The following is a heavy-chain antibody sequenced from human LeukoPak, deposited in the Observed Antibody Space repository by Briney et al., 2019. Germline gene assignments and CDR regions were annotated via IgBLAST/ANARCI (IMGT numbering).Heavy chain of an antibody. CDR1: GFTFSGYW. D-gene: IGHD5-18*01. Sequence: PGGSLRLSCAASGFTFSGYWMSWVRQATGKGLEWVANIKQGGSEKYYVDSVKGRFTISRDNAKNSLYLQMSSLRVEDTAVYYCARESVQLWLYVFDYWGQGSLVTVSS. V-gene: IGHV3-7*05. CDR2: IKQGGSEK. J-gene: IGHJ4*02. CDR3: ARESVQLWLYVFDY.